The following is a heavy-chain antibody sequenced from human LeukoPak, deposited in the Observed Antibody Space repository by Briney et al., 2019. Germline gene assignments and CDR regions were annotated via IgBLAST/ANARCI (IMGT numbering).Heavy chain of an antibody. CDR3: AKGLHGGVGYGVDV. J-gene: IGHJ6*02. D-gene: IGHD3-16*01. CDR2: ISGTGGMT. CDR1: GFTFSNYA. Sequence: GGFLRLSCTASGFTFSNYAMTWVRQAPGKGLEWVSSISGTGGMTYSADSVKGRFTISRDNSKNTLYLQMKNLRVEHTAVYYCAKGLHGGVGYGVDVWGQGTTVSVSS. V-gene: IGHV3-23*01.